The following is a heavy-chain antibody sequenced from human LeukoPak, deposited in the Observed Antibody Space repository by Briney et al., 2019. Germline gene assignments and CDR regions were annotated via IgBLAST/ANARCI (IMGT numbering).Heavy chain of an antibody. CDR3: ASTAMGDYFDY. CDR1: GFTFSSYW. CDR2: IKQDGSEK. V-gene: IGHV3-7*01. D-gene: IGHD5-18*01. Sequence: GGSLRLSCAASGFTFSSYWMSWVRQAPGKGLEWVANIKQDGSEKYYVDSVKGRFTISRDNAKNSLYLQMNSLRAEDTAVYYCASTAMGDYFDYWGQGTLVTVSS. J-gene: IGHJ4*02.